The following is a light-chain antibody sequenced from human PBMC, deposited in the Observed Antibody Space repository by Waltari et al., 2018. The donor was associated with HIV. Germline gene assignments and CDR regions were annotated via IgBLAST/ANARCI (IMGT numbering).Light chain of an antibody. Sequence: HSALTQPAPVSGSPGPSPTISCTGTMSDIGSYNLVSWYQQYPGRAPKLIIYEVTKRTSGVSDRFSGSKSGNRASLTVAGLRVEDEADYYCCSYAGGRVFVLFGGGTRLTV. CDR3: CSYAGGRVFVL. CDR1: MSDIGSYNL. V-gene: IGLV2-23*02. CDR2: EVT. J-gene: IGLJ2*01.